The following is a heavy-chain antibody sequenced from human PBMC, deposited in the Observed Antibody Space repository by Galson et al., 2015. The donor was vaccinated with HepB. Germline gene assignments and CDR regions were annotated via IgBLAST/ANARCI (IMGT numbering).Heavy chain of an antibody. CDR2: ISGIGGTI. V-gene: IGHV3-23*01. CDR3: AKGGYSDPIFSPALDS. J-gene: IGHJ4*02. D-gene: IGHD5-18*01. CDR1: GFGFNTCA. Sequence: SLRLSCAASGFGFNTCAMNWVRQAPGKGLEWVSGISGIGGTIYYAESVQGRFTISRDNSNNTLYLQMSGLRAEDTAIYYCAKGGYSDPIFSPALDSWGQGILVTVSS.